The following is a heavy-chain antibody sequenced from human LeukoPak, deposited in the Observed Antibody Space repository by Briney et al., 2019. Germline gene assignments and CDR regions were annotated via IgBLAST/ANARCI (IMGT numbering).Heavy chain of an antibody. V-gene: IGHV3-23*01. J-gene: IGHJ4*02. CDR2: ISGSGGSS. D-gene: IGHD3-16*01. Sequence: GGSLRLSCAASGFTFTNYAMTWVRQVPGKGLEWVSHISGSGGSSYRVDSVKGRFTISRDNSKNTLYLQMNSLRAEDTAVYYCARLGRYADYWGQGTLVTVSS. CDR3: ARLGRYADY. CDR1: GFTFTNYA.